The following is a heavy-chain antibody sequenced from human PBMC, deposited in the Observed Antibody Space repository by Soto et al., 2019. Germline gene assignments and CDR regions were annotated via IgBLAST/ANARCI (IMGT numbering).Heavy chain of an antibody. V-gene: IGHV1-69*13. D-gene: IGHD2-2*01. CDR2: IIPIFGTA. Sequence: SVKVSCKASGGTFSSYAISWLRQAPGQGLEWMGGIIPIFGTANYAQKFQGRVTITADESTSTAYMELSSLRSEDTAVYYCARVVVPAAMPEVHYYYGMDVWGQGTTVTVSS. J-gene: IGHJ6*02. CDR3: ARVVVPAAMPEVHYYYGMDV. CDR1: GGTFSSYA.